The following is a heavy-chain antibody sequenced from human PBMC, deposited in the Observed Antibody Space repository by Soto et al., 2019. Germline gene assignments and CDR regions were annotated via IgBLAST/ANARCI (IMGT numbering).Heavy chain of an antibody. J-gene: IGHJ5*02. Sequence: SETLSLTCTVSGGSISSGGYYWSWIRQHPGKGLEWIGYIYYSGSTYYNPSLKSRVTISVDTSKNQFSLKLSSVTAADTAVYYCAREGADGSGSYYYTPNWFDPWGQGTLVTVSS. CDR3: AREGADGSGSYYYTPNWFDP. V-gene: IGHV4-31*03. D-gene: IGHD3-10*01. CDR2: IYYSGST. CDR1: GGSISSGGYY.